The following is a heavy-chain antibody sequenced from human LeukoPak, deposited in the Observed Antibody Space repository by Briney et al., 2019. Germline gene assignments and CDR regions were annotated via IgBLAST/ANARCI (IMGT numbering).Heavy chain of an antibody. Sequence: SVKVSCKASGGTFSSYAISWVRQAPGQGLEWMGGIIPIFGTANYAQKFQGRVTITADESTSTAYMELSSLRSEDTAVYYCARADSSGYYLPIYYFDYWGQGTLVTVSS. V-gene: IGHV1-69*13. CDR2: IIPIFGTA. D-gene: IGHD3-22*01. J-gene: IGHJ4*02. CDR3: ARADSSGYYLPIYYFDY. CDR1: GGTFSSYA.